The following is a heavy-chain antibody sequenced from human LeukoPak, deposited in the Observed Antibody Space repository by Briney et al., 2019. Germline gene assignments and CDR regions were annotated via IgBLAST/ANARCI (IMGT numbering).Heavy chain of an antibody. CDR3: ARRTYYYYMDV. D-gene: IGHD1-7*01. Sequence: SETLSLTCTVSGGSISSSSYYWGWIRQPPGKGLEWIGSIYYSGSTCYNPSLKSRVTISVDTSKNQFSLKLSSVTAADTAVYYCARRTYYYYMDVWGKGTTVTISS. CDR2: IYYSGST. J-gene: IGHJ6*03. V-gene: IGHV4-39*01. CDR1: GGSISSSSYY.